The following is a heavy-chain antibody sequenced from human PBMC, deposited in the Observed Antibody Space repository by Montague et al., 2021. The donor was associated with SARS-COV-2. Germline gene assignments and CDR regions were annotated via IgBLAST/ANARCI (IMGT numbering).Heavy chain of an antibody. D-gene: IGHD2-21*01. J-gene: IGHJ4*02. CDR2: LYYSGAT. Sequence: SETLSLTCTVSGGSISDSNFHWGWIRQPPGKGLEWIGTLYYSGATYYNPSLKSRVTTSMVTSKNQLSLKLTSAIAADTAVYYCARLRGGTPGEHWGQGALVTVSS. CDR1: GGSISDSNFH. CDR3: ARLRGGTPGEH. V-gene: IGHV4-39*07.